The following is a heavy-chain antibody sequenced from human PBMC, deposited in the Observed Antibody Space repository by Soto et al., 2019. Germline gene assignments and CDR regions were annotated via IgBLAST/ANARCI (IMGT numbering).Heavy chain of an antibody. J-gene: IGHJ3*02. CDR1: GLTFSAYG. CDR2: ISYDGSKK. CDR3: AKASHCNKGRCSLGLIGDRAFDI. D-gene: IGHD2-8*01. Sequence: QARLVESGGGVVQPGRSLRLSCEASGLTFSAYGMHWVRQAPGKGLEWVATISYDGSKKYFGDSVKGRFTISRDNSKSTLYLEMNSLITEDTAVYYCAKASHCNKGRCSLGLIGDRAFDIWGQGTMVTVSS. V-gene: IGHV3-30*18.